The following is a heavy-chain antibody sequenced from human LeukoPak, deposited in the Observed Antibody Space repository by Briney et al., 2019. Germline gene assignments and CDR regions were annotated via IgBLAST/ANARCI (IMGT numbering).Heavy chain of an antibody. CDR2: IYYSGST. CDR3: ARGFWSRYYDY. D-gene: IGHD2-8*02. V-gene: IGHV4-59*08. Sequence: KTSETLSLTCTVSGGSISSYYWSWIRQPPGKGLEWIGYIYYSGSTNYNPSLKSRVTISVDTSKNQFSLRLSSVTAADTAVYYCARGFWSRYYDYWGQGTLVTVSS. J-gene: IGHJ4*02. CDR1: GGSISSYY.